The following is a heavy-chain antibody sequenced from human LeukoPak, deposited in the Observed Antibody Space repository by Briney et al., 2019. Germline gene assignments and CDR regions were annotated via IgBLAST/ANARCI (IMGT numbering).Heavy chain of an antibody. J-gene: IGHJ4*02. V-gene: IGHV4-4*07. CDR1: GGSISSYY. CDR3: ARDTAMAKSFDY. CDR2: IYTSGST. Sequence: SETLSLTCTVSGGSISSYYWSWIRQPAGKGLEWIGRIYTSGSTNYNPSLKSRVTMSVDTSKNQFSLKLSSETAADTAVYYCARDTAMAKSFDYWGQGTLVTVSS. D-gene: IGHD5-18*01.